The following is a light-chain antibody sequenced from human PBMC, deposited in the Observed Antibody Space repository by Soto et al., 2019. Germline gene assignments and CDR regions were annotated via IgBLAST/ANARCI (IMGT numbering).Light chain of an antibody. CDR1: SSDVGGYNY. J-gene: IGLJ1*01. V-gene: IGLV2-14*03. CDR2: DVS. Sequence: QSALTQPASVSGSPGQSITISCTGTSSDVGGYNYVSWYQHHPGKVPQLMIYDVSNRPSGVSNRFSGSKSGNTASLTISGFQAEDEADYYCYSYTSSNTYVFGTGTKLTVL. CDR3: YSYTSSNTYV.